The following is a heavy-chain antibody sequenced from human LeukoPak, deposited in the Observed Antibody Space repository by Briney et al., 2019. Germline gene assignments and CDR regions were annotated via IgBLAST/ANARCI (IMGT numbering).Heavy chain of an antibody. CDR2: TYYRSKWYN. Sequence: SQTLSLSCAISGDSVSSNSAAWNWIRQSPSRGLEWLGRTYYRSKWYNDYAVSVKSRITINPDTSKNQFSLQLNSVTPEDTAVYYCARVRYFDWLLKSGWFDPWGQGTLVTVSS. V-gene: IGHV6-1*01. D-gene: IGHD3-9*01. J-gene: IGHJ5*02. CDR1: GDSVSSNSAA. CDR3: ARVRYFDWLLKSGWFDP.